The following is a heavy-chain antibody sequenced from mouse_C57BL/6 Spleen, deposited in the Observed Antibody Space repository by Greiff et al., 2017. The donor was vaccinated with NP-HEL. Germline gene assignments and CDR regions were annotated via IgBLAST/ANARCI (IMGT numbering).Heavy chain of an antibody. V-gene: IGHV1-53*01. CDR3: ARSKGLGDWFAY. J-gene: IGHJ3*01. CDR2: INPSNGGT. Sequence: QVQLQQPGTELVKPGASVKLSCKASGYTFTSYWMHWVKQRPGQGLEWIGNINPSNGGTNYNEKFKSKATLTVDESSSTAYMQLSSLTSEDSAVYYCARSKGLGDWFAYWGQGTLVTVSA. CDR1: GYTFTSYW. D-gene: IGHD4-1*01.